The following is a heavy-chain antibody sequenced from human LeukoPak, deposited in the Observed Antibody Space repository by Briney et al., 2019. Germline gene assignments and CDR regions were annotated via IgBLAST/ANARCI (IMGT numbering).Heavy chain of an antibody. CDR3: ASLKYGSGSYIEY. D-gene: IGHD3-10*01. CDR2: ISYDGSNK. V-gene: IGHV3-30*03. Sequence: GGSLRLSCAASGFTFSSYGMHWVRQAPGKGLEWVAVISYDGSNKYYADSVKGRFTISRDNSKNTLYLQMNSLRAEDTAVYYCASLKYGSGSYIEYWGQGTLVTVSS. J-gene: IGHJ4*02. CDR1: GFTFSSYG.